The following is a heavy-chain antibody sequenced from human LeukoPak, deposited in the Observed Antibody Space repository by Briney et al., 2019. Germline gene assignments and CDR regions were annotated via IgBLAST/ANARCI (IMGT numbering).Heavy chain of an antibody. CDR1: GGSFSGYY. CDR2: INHSGST. Sequence: PSETLSLTCAVYGGSFSGYYWSWIRQPPGKGLEWIGEINHSGSTNYNPSLKSRVTISVDTSKNQFSLKLSSVTAADTAVYYCARGNKVRGHSSGRGDAFDIWGQGTMVTVSS. J-gene: IGHJ3*02. D-gene: IGHD5-18*01. CDR3: ARGNKVRGHSSGRGDAFDI. V-gene: IGHV4-34*01.